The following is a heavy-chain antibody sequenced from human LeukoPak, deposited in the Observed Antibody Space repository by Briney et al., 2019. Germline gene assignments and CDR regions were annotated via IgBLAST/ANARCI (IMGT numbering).Heavy chain of an antibody. Sequence: SETLSLTCTVSGGSISNFYWSWIRQPPGKGREGIGYIYYSGSTYYNPSLRSRVTISVDTSKNHSSLLLNSVTAADTAVYYCARALSGTYGLFQHWGQGTLVTVSS. V-gene: IGHV4-59*01. D-gene: IGHD1-26*01. CDR2: IYYSGST. J-gene: IGHJ1*01. CDR1: GGSISNFY. CDR3: ARALSGTYGLFQH.